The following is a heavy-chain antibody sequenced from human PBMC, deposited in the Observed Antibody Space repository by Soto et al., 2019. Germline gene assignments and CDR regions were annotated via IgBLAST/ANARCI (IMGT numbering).Heavy chain of an antibody. J-gene: IGHJ4*02. Sequence: GESLKISCTVFGDSFTGFWIGWGRHRPGKGLEWVGSIYPRDSDIRYNPFFEGQVTVSADRSTTTAFLQWSSLMASDTAIYYCARQHPLDSRVWYNWGQGTLVTVSS. CDR1: GDSFTGFW. CDR2: IYPRDSDI. D-gene: IGHD6-19*01. CDR3: ARQHPLDSRVWYN. V-gene: IGHV5-51*01.